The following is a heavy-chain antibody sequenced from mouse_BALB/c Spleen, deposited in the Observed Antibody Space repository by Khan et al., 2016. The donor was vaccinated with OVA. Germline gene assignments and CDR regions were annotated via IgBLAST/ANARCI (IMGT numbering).Heavy chain of an antibody. CDR2: IWGGGTT. D-gene: IGHD2-10*02. J-gene: IGHJ4*01. V-gene: IGHV2-6-5*01. CDR1: GFSLTDYG. CDR3: AKGVWSYYFSFDY. Sequence: VQLEESGPGLVAPSQNLSITCTVSGFSLTDYGVSWIRQPPGKGLEWLGVIWGGGTTYYNSALKSRLSISKDNSKSQVFLKMNSLQTDYTAMYYCAKGVWSYYFSFDYWGQGTSVTVSS.